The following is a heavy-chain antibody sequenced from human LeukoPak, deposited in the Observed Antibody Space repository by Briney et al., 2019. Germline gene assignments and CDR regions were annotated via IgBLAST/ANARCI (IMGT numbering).Heavy chain of an antibody. CDR1: EFNVTNNY. J-gene: IGHJ3*02. Sequence: GSLRLSCEGSEFNVTNNYMIWVRQAPGKGLECVSVIYIGGGTYYADSVKGRFIISRDNSKNTLYLQMNSLRVEDTAVYYCARRDVNRAFDIWGQGTMVTVSS. V-gene: IGHV3-66*04. CDR2: IYIGGGT. CDR3: ARRDVNRAFDI. D-gene: IGHD2/OR15-2a*01.